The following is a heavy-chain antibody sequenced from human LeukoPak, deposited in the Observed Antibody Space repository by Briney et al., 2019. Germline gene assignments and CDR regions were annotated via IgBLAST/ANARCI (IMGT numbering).Heavy chain of an antibody. CDR2: ISSSSSTI. J-gene: IGHJ6*03. CDR1: GFTFSSYS. D-gene: IGHD2-2*01. Sequence: GGSLRLSCAASGFTFSSYSMNWVRQAPGKGLEWVSYISSSSSTIYYADSVKGRFTTSRDNAKNSLYLQMNSLRAEDTAVYYCARRAIVVVPAATEDYYYYYMDVWGKGTTVTVSS. V-gene: IGHV3-48*04. CDR3: ARRAIVVVPAATEDYYYYYMDV.